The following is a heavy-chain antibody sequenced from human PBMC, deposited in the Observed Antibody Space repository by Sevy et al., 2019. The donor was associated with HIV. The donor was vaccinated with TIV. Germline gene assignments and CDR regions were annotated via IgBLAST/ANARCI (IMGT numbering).Heavy chain of an antibody. CDR1: GGSISRSY. D-gene: IGHD6-13*01. J-gene: IGHJ4*02. CDR2: IYSTGST. Sequence: SETLSLTCTVSGGSISRSYWSWIRQPPGKGLEWIADIYSTGSTNYNPSLKSRVIMSIDTSKNQFSLKLTFVTAADTATYYCARDRVQAAGHFDYWGQGTLVTVSS. V-gene: IGHV4-59*01. CDR3: ARDRVQAAGHFDY.